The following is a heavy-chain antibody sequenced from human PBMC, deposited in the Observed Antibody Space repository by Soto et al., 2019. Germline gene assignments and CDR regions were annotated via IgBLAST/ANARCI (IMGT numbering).Heavy chain of an antibody. CDR1: GFPFISYW. Sequence: GGSVRLSCASSGFPFISYWMHWVRQVPGKRLVWVSRIKCDGSSTNYADSVRGRFSISRDNSKNTHYLQMNNLRAEDTAVYFCARGYSYARTLDAFDLRGQGTMVTVSS. D-gene: IGHD5-18*01. CDR3: ARGYSYARTLDAFDL. J-gene: IGHJ3*01. CDR2: IKCDGSST. V-gene: IGHV3-74*01.